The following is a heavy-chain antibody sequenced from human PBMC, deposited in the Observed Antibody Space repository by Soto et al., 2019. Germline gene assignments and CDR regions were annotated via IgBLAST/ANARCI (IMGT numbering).Heavy chain of an antibody. Sequence: QEQLVQSGAEVKKPGSSVKVSCKASGGLFSSYPISWVRQVPGQGLEGMGGIMPVFQTAYYTQRFQGRVTTTADESTNTAYMELSSLRSEDTPIYYCARGGSGYTWFNEFWGQGTLVTVSS. CDR1: GGLFSSYP. D-gene: IGHD3-22*01. J-gene: IGHJ4*02. CDR3: ARGGSGYTWFNEF. V-gene: IGHV1-69*01. CDR2: IMPVFQTA.